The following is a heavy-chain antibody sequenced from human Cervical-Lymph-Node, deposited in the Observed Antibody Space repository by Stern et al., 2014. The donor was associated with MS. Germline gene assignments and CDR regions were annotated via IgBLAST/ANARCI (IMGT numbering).Heavy chain of an antibody. D-gene: IGHD6-19*01. V-gene: IGHV1-3*01. CDR3: ARAVAGIGMHEMDY. J-gene: IGHJ4*02. CDR1: GYTFTSYA. CDR2: INAGNGNT. Sequence: QMQLVQSGAEVKKPGASVKVSCKASGYTFTSYAMHWVRQAPGQRLEWMGWINAGNGNTKYSQKFQGRVTITRDTSASTAYMELSSLRSEDTAVYYCARAVAGIGMHEMDYWGQGTLVTVSS.